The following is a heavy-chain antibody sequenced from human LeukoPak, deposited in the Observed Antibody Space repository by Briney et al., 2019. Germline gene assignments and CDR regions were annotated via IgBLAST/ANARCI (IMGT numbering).Heavy chain of an antibody. V-gene: IGHV4-39*01. CDR2: IYYSGST. CDR3: ARRSQRERRRIGY. Sequence: ETLSLTCTVSGGSISSSSYYWGWIRQPPGKGLEWIGCIYYSGSTYYNPSLKSRVTISADTSKNQFSLKLTSVTAADTAVYYCARRSQRERRRIGYWGQGTLVTVSS. J-gene: IGHJ4*02. D-gene: IGHD1-1*01. CDR1: GGSISSSSYY.